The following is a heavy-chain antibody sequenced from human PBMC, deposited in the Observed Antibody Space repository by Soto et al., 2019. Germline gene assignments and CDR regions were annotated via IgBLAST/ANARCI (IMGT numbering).Heavy chain of an antibody. CDR1: GGSISSSSYY. CDR2: IYYSGST. J-gene: IGHJ6*03. D-gene: IGHD3-10*01. Sequence: SETLSLTCTVSGGSISSSSYYWGWIRQPPGKGLEWIGSIYYSGSTYYNPSLKSRVTISVDTSKNQFSLKLSSVTAADTAVYYCARHRIVRGVKDGRPYYYYYMDVWGKGTTVTVSS. CDR3: ARHRIVRGVKDGRPYYYYYMDV. V-gene: IGHV4-39*01.